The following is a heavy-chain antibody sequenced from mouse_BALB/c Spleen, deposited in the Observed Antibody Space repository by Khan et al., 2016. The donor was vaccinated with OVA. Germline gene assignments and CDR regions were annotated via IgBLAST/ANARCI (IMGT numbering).Heavy chain of an antibody. D-gene: IGHD2-14*01. CDR1: GYTFTSYD. V-gene: IGHV1S56*01. J-gene: IGHJ3*01. CDR2: IFPGDGST. Sequence: QVQLQQSGAELVKPGASVKLSCKASGYTFTSYDINWVRQRPEQGLEWIGWIFPGDGSTEYNEKFKGKATLTTDKSSSTAYMQLSRLTSEESAVYFWGRGGYGGFAYWGQGTLVTVSA. CDR3: GRGGYGGFAY.